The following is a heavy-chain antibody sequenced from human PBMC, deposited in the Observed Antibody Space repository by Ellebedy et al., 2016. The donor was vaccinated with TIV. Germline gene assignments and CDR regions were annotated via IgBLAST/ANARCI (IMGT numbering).Heavy chain of an antibody. V-gene: IGHV3-74*01. J-gene: IGHJ6*02. CDR3: ARVDGTNYGMDV. CDR2: INSDGSST. Sequence: GESLKISCSASGFTFSSYWMHWVRHAPGKGLVWVSRINSDGSSTSYADSVKGRFTISRDNAKNTLYLQMNSLRAEDTAVYYWARVDGTNYGMDVWGQGTTVTVSS. D-gene: IGHD1-1*01. CDR1: GFTFSSYW.